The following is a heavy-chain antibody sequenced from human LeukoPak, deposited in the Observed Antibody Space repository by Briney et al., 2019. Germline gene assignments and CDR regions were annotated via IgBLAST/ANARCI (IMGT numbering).Heavy chain of an antibody. CDR1: GGSISSYY. Sequence: SETLSLTCTVSGGSISSYYWSWIRQPPGKGLEWIGYIYYSGSTNYNPSLKSRVTISVDTSKNQFSLKLSSVTAADTAVYYCAREVTTGPFDYWGQGTLVTVSS. J-gene: IGHJ4*02. CDR2: IYYSGST. CDR3: AREVTTGPFDY. V-gene: IGHV4-59*12. D-gene: IGHD4-17*01.